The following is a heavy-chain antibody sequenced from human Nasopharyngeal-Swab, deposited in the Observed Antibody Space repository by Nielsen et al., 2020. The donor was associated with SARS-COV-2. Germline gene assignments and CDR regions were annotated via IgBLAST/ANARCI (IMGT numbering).Heavy chain of an antibody. CDR1: GGSFSGYY. D-gene: IGHD2-2*01. J-gene: IGHJ3*02. Sequence: SETLSLICAVYGGSFSGYYWSWIRQPPGKGLEWIGEINHSGSTNYNPSLKSRVTISVDTSKNQFSLKLSSVTAADTAVYYCAIEGYCSSTSCSFDDAFDIWGQGTMVTVSS. CDR3: AIEGYCSSTSCSFDDAFDI. CDR2: INHSGST. V-gene: IGHV4-34*01.